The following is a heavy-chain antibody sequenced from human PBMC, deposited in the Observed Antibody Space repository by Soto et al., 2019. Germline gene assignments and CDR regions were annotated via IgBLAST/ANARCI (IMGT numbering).Heavy chain of an antibody. CDR2: ISAYNGNT. Sequence: QVQLVQSGAEVKKPGASVKVSCKASGYTFTSYGISWVRQAPGQGLEWMGWISAYNGNTNYAQKLQGRVTMTTDTSTSTAYMELRSLRSHDTAVYYCARDQPTLSYNYYGMDVWGQGTTVTVSS. J-gene: IGHJ6*02. CDR1: GYTFTSYG. CDR3: ARDQPTLSYNYYGMDV. V-gene: IGHV1-18*04.